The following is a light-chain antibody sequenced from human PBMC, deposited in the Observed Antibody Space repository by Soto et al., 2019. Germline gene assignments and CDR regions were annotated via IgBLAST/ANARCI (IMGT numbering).Light chain of an antibody. Sequence: EIVLTQSPATLSLSPGERATLSCKASQGVSNHLVWYQQKSGQAPRLLIYDASNRATDIPARFSGSGSGTDFTLTISSLEAEDFAVYYCQQRTRWPPTFGQGTRLDI. V-gene: IGKV3-11*01. J-gene: IGKJ5*01. CDR2: DAS. CDR1: QGVSNH. CDR3: QQRTRWPPT.